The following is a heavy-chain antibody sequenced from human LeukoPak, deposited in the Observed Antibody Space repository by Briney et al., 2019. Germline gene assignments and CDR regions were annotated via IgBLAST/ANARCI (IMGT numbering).Heavy chain of an antibody. J-gene: IGHJ4*02. Sequence: SVKVSCKASGYTFTSYAMHWVRQAPGQGLEWMGRIIPILGIANYAQKFQGRVTITADKSTSTAYMELSSLRSEDTAVYYCARAGSKQQLADYWGQGTLVTVSS. CDR2: IIPILGIA. CDR3: ARAGSKQQLADY. CDR1: GYTFTSYA. V-gene: IGHV1-69*04. D-gene: IGHD6-13*01.